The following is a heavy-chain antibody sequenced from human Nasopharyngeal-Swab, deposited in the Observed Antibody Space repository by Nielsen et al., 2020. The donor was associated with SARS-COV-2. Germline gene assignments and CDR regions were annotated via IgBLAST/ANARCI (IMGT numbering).Heavy chain of an antibody. D-gene: IGHD2-2*03. CDR1: GFTFSSYG. V-gene: IGHV3-30*18. Sequence: GESLKISCAASGFTFSSYGMHWVRQAPGKGLEWVAVISYDGSNKYYADSVKGRFTISRDNSKNTLYLQMNSLRAEDTAVYYCAKELDIVVVSDFDYGMDVWGQGTTVTVS. J-gene: IGHJ6*02. CDR3: AKELDIVVVSDFDYGMDV. CDR2: ISYDGSNK.